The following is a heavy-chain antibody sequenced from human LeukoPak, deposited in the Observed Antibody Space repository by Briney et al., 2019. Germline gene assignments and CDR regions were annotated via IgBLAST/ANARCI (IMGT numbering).Heavy chain of an antibody. CDR2: ISSSSSYI. J-gene: IGHJ6*02. CDR3: ASLGGFIAVAGPNKLTYYYYGMDV. CDR1: GFTFSSYS. V-gene: IGHV3-21*01. D-gene: IGHD6-19*01. Sequence: GGSLRLSCAASGFTFSSYSMNWVRQAPGKGLEWVSSISSSSSYIYYADSVKGRFTISRDNAKNSLYLQMNSLRAENTAVYYCASLGGFIAVAGPNKLTYYYYGMDVWGQGTTVTVSS.